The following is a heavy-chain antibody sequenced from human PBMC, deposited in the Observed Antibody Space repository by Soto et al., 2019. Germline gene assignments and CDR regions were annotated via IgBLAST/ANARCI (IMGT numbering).Heavy chain of an antibody. V-gene: IGHV4-59*01. CDR2: IDYSGST. J-gene: IGHJ6*02. CDR3: ASRPVGYCSGGRCYPYYGMDV. D-gene: IGHD2-15*01. CDR1: GGSITSYY. Sequence: QVQLQESGPGLVKPSETLSLTCTISGGSITSYYWSWIRQPPGKGLEWIGFIDYSGSTNYNPSLKSGVTISVDTSKNQFSLKLFSVPAADTAVYYCASRPVGYCSGGRCYPYYGMDVWGQGTTVTVSS.